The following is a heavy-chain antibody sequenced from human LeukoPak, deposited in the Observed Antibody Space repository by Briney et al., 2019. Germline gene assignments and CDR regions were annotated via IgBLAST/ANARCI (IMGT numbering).Heavy chain of an antibody. Sequence: GTLRLSSAASGFSFCSFDMVWVPPGPGHGLEGGFTASGSGAGTNYADSVKGRFTISRDNSKNTLYLQMNSLRAEDTAVYYCARKNADYLNNPDYWGQGTLVTVSP. V-gene: IGHV3-23*01. CDR2: ASGSGAGT. D-gene: IGHD1-14*01. CDR1: GFSFCSFD. CDR3: ARKNADYLNNPDY. J-gene: IGHJ4*02.